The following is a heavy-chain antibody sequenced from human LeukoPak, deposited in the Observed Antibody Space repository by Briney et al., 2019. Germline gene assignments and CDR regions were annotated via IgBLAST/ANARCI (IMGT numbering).Heavy chain of an antibody. CDR2: IYWDDDR. V-gene: IGHV2-5*02. Sequence: SGPTLVKPTQTLALTCTFSGFSLSTSGVGVGWIRQPPGKALEWLALIYWDDDRRYSPSLKSRLTITEDTSKNQVVLTMTNMDPVDTATYYCAHSGLATVTTTFYFDYWGQGTLVTVSS. J-gene: IGHJ4*02. CDR3: AHSGLATVTTTFYFDY. CDR1: GFSLSTSGVG. D-gene: IGHD4-17*01.